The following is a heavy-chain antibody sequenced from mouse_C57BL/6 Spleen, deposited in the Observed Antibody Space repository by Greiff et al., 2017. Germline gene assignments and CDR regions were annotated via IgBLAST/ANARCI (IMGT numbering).Heavy chain of an antibody. CDR3: AREGKEYYFDY. CDR1: GYTFTNYW. V-gene: IGHV1-63*01. J-gene: IGHJ2*01. Sequence: QVQLQQSGAELVRPGPSVKMSCKASGYTFTNYWIGWVKPRPGHGLEWIGDIYPGGGYTNYNEKFQGKATLTADKSSSTAYIQFSSQTSEDSSSYYSAREGKEYYFDYWGQGTTLTVSS. CDR2: IYPGGGYT.